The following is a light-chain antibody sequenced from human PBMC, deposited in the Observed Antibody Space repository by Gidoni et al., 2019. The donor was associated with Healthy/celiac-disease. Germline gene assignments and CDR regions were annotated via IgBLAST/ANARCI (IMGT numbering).Light chain of an antibody. Sequence: DIQMTQSPSTLSASVGDRVTITCRDSQSISSWLAWYQQKPGKAPKLLIYKASSLESGIPSRFSGSGSGKEFTLTISSLQPDDFATYYCQQYNSYSTWTFGQGTKVEIK. CDR3: QQYNSYSTWT. J-gene: IGKJ1*01. CDR1: QSISSW. V-gene: IGKV1-5*03. CDR2: KAS.